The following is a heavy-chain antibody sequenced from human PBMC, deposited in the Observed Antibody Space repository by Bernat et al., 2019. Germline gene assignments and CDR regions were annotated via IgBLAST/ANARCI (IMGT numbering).Heavy chain of an antibody. Sequence: QVQLVESGGGVVQPGRSLRLSCAASGFTFRSYAMHWVRQAPVKGLEWVAVISYDGSNKYYADSVKGRFTISRDNSKNTLYLQMNSLRAEDTAVYYCARDGLGGSCYYWGQGTLVTVSS. CDR3: ARDGLGGSCYY. V-gene: IGHV3-30*01. J-gene: IGHJ4*02. D-gene: IGHD2-15*01. CDR1: GFTFRSYA. CDR2: ISYDGSNK.